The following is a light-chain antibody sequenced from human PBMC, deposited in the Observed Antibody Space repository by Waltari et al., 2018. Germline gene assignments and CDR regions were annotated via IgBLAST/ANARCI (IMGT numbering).Light chain of an antibody. CDR3: QQFDGLPPLT. V-gene: IGKV1-33*01. Sequence: DIQITPSPCSLSSSIGDWVTITCQASQHISNYLNWYQQKPGKAPKVLIYDASNLETGVPSRFSGSGFGTEFTFTISSLQPEDIGTYYCQQFDGLPPLTFGGGTKVEIK. J-gene: IGKJ4*01. CDR1: QHISNY. CDR2: DAS.